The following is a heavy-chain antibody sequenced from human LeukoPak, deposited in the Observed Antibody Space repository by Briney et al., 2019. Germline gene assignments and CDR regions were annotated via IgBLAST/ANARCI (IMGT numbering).Heavy chain of an antibody. CDR3: ARARSGSPNWFDP. Sequence: PSETLSLTCAVSGGSIISGGYSWSWIRQPPGKGVEWIGYIYHSGSTYYNPSLKSRVTISVDRSKNQFSLKLSSVTAADTAVYYCARARSGSPNWFDPWGQGTLVTVSS. D-gene: IGHD3-3*01. CDR2: IYHSGST. V-gene: IGHV4-30-2*01. J-gene: IGHJ5*02. CDR1: GGSIISGGYS.